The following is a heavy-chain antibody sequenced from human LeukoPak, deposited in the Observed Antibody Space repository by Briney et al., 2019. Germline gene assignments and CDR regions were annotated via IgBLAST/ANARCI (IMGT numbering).Heavy chain of an antibody. V-gene: IGHV3-48*03. D-gene: IGHD3-22*01. CDR3: ARVLGTTDSNGSPYY. CDR1: GFSFSSYE. CDR2: IGSGGFTI. Sequence: GGSLRLSCAGSGFSFSSYEMNWVRQAPGKGLEWVSYIGSGGFTIYYADSVKGRFTISRDNAQSSLYLHMNSLRAEDTAVYYCARVLGTTDSNGSPYYWGQGTLVIVSS. J-gene: IGHJ4*02.